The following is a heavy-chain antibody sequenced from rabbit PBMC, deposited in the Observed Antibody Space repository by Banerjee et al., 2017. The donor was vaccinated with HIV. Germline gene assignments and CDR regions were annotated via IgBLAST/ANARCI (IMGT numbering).Heavy chain of an antibody. D-gene: IGHD1-1*01. CDR2: IVTGSGNT. J-gene: IGHJ4*01. V-gene: IGHV1S40*01. CDR1: GFDFSSYYY. Sequence: QSLEESGGDLVKPGASLTLTCTASGFDFSSYYYMCWVRQAPGKGLEWIGCIVTGSGNTYYANWAKGRFTISKTSSTTVTLQMTSLTAADTATYFCARGYTRSIHLTWDYFDLWGPGTLVTVS. CDR3: ARGYTRSIHLTWDYFDL.